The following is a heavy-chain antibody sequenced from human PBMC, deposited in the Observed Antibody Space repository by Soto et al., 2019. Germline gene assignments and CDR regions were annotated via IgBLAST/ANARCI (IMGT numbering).Heavy chain of an antibody. V-gene: IGHV4-4*02. CDR2: IYHSGST. CDR3: ARADFVITLGVRGMDV. CDR1: GGSVSSSNW. Sequence: PSETLSLTCAVSGGSVSSSNWWNWVRQPPGKGLEWIGEIYHSGSTSYNPSLKSRVTISMDKSNNHFSLRLRSVTAADTAVYFCARADFVITLGVRGMDVWGQGTTVTVSS. D-gene: IGHD3-10*01. J-gene: IGHJ6*02.